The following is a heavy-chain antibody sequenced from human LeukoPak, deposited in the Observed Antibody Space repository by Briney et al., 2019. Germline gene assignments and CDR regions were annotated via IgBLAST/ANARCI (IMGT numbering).Heavy chain of an antibody. V-gene: IGHV4-34*01. CDR3: ARTGGSSYRSYYFDY. D-gene: IGHD1-26*01. CDR1: GGSFSGYY. Sequence: SETLSLTCAVYGGSFSGYYWSWIRQPPGKGLEWIGEINHSGSTNYNPSLKSRVTISVDTSENQFSLKLSSVTAADTAVYYCARTGGSSYRSYYFDYWGQGTLVTVSS. J-gene: IGHJ4*02. CDR2: INHSGST.